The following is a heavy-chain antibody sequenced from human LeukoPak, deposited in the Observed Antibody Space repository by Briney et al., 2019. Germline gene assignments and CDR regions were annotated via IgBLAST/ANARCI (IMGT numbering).Heavy chain of an antibody. Sequence: GGSLRLSCAASGFTFSNYAMHWVRQAPGKGLEWMSVISYDGRNKYFADSVKGRFTLSRDNSKNTLYLQMNSLRAEDTAVYYCAKGGGSGSKAYYFDYWGQGTLVTVSS. J-gene: IGHJ4*02. CDR2: ISYDGRNK. V-gene: IGHV3-30*14. CDR1: GFTFSNYA. CDR3: AKGGGSGSKAYYFDY. D-gene: IGHD3-10*01.